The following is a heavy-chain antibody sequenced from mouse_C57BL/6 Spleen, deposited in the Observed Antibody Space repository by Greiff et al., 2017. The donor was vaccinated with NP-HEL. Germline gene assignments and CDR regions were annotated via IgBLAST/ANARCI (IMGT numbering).Heavy chain of an antibody. CDR2: IDPSDSYT. CDR3: ARQGNYDAMDY. D-gene: IGHD2-1*01. CDR1: GYTFTSYW. Sequence: QVQLKQPGAELVMPGASVKLSCKASGYTFTSYWMHWVKQRPGQGLEWIGEIDPSDSYTNYNQKFKGKSTLTVDKSSSTAYMQLSSLTSEDSAVYYCARQGNYDAMDYWGQGTSVTVSS. J-gene: IGHJ4*01. V-gene: IGHV1-69*01.